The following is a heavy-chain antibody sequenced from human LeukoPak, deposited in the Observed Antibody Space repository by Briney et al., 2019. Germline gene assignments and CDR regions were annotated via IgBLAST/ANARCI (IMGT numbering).Heavy chain of an antibody. J-gene: IGHJ4*02. CDR2: ISGSSGYT. D-gene: IGHD3-16*01. V-gene: IGHV3-11*06. CDR1: GFTFSDYY. Sequence: PGGSLRLSCAASGFTFSDYYMSWLRQAPGKGLKWVSYISGSSGYTNYADSVKGRFTISRDNAKNSLYLQMNSLRAEDTAVYYCAGMITDYFAYGGQGTLVTVSS. CDR3: AGMITDYFAY.